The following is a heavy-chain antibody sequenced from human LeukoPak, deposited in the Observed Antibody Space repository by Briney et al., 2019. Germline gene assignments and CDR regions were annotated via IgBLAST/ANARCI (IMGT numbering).Heavy chain of an antibody. CDR2: ISHSGDST. D-gene: IGHD3-3*01. Sequence: GGSLRLSCAASGFTFSTYAMCWVRQAPGKRLERVSGISHSGDSTFYPDSVKGRFTISRDNSKNILYLQMNSLRAEDTALYYCAKVRRSAVLTTEFDSWGQGTRVTVSS. CDR1: GFTFSTYA. V-gene: IGHV3-23*01. J-gene: IGHJ4*02. CDR3: AKVRRSAVLTTEFDS.